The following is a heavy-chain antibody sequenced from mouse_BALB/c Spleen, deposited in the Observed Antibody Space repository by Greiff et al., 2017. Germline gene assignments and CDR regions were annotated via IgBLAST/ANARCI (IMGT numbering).Heavy chain of an antibody. Sequence: EVQGVESGGGLVQPGESLKLSCESNEYEFPSHDMSWVRQSPEKRLEWVAEISSGGSYTYYPDTVTGRVTISRDNAKNTLYLEMSSLRSEDTAMYYCAREYGNYFDYWGQGTTLTVSS. CDR2: ISSGGSYT. V-gene: IGHV5-9-4*01. J-gene: IGHJ2*01. CDR1: EYEFPSHD. D-gene: IGHD2-1*01. CDR3: AREYGNYFDY.